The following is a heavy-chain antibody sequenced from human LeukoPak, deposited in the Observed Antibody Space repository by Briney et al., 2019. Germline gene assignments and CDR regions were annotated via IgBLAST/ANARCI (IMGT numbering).Heavy chain of an antibody. D-gene: IGHD6-13*01. V-gene: IGHV3-23*01. J-gene: IGHJ4*02. CDR2: ISGSGGST. CDR3: AKATTYMAAAGLDY. Sequence: TGGSLRLSCAASGFTFSSYAMSWVRQAPGKGLEWVSAISGSGGSTYYADSVKGRFTISRDNSKNTLYLQMNSLRAEDTAVYYCAKATTYMAAAGLDYWGQGTLVTVSS. CDR1: GFTFSSYA.